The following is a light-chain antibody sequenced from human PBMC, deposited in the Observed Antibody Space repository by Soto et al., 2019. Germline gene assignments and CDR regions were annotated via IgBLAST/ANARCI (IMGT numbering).Light chain of an antibody. V-gene: IGLV1-40*01. J-gene: IGLJ2*01. CDR1: SSNIGADSD. CDR2: GNS. Sequence: QSVLTQPPSVSGAPGQRVTISCTGSSSNIGADSDVHWYQHLPGTAPKLLIYGNSNRPSGVPDRFSGSKSGTSASLAITGLQAEDEADYYCQSFDSSLSGSLFGGGTKVTVL. CDR3: QSFDSSLSGSL.